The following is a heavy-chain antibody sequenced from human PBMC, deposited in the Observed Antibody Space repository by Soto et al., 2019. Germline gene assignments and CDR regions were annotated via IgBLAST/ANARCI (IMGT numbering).Heavy chain of an antibody. CDR2: INPNSGGT. J-gene: IGHJ4*02. Sequence: ASVKVSCKASGYTFTGYYMHWVRQAPGQGLEWMGWINPNSGGTNYARKFQGRVTMTRDTSISTAYMELSRLRSDDTAVYYCARDMNRATVTAAYWGQGTLVTVSS. V-gene: IGHV1-2*02. D-gene: IGHD4-17*01. CDR1: GYTFTGYY. CDR3: ARDMNRATVTAAY.